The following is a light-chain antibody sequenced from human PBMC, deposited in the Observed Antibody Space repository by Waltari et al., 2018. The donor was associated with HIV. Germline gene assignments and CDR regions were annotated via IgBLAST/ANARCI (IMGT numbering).Light chain of an antibody. CDR3: GTWDRSLSAAV. CDR1: TPNIGNDS. V-gene: IGLV1-51*01. CDR2: DNK. Sequence: QSVLTQPPSVSAAPGQKVTISCSGSTPNIGNDSVSWYQHVPGAAPRLLIYDNKKRPSGIPDRFSGSRSCTSATLGITGLQTGDEAHYYCGTWDRSLSAAVFGGGTKLTVL. J-gene: IGLJ3*02.